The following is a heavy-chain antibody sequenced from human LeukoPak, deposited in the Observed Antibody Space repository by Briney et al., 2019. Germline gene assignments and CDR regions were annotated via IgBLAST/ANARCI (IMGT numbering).Heavy chain of an antibody. V-gene: IGHV4-31*11. Sequence: SETLSLTCAVYGGSFSGYYWSWIRQHPGKGLEWIGYIYYSGSTYYNPSLKSRVTISVDTSKNQFSLKLSSVTAADTAVYYCARGVSIVVVTAFDYWGQGTLVTVSS. CDR2: IYYSGST. CDR1: GGSFSGYY. J-gene: IGHJ4*02. D-gene: IGHD2-21*02. CDR3: ARGVSIVVVTAFDY.